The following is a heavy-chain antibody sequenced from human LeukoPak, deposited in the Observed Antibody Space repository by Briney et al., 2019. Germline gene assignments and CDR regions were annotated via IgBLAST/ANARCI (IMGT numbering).Heavy chain of an antibody. D-gene: IGHD6-13*01. V-gene: IGHV3-20*01. CDR2: INWNGGST. Sequence: GGSLRLSCAASGFTFDDYGISWVRQAPGKGLEWVSGINWNGGSTGYADSVKGRFTISRDNAKNSLYLQMNSLRAEDTALYHCAREGSSWSHYYFDYWGQGTLVTVSS. CDR3: AREGSSWSHYYFDY. J-gene: IGHJ4*02. CDR1: GFTFDDYG.